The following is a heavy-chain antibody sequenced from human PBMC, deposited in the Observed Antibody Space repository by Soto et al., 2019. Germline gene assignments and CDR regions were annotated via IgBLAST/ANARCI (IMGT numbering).Heavy chain of an antibody. Sequence: ASVKVSCKASGYTFTRYGISWVRQAPGQGLEWMGWISSYNGSTNYAQKFQGRVTMTADTSTSTAYMELRSLTSDDTAVYYCAREGYCSSGSCALYSHDYFGMDVWGQGTTVTVSS. CDR3: AREGYCSSGSCALYSHDYFGMDV. D-gene: IGHD2-15*01. V-gene: IGHV1-18*01. J-gene: IGHJ6*02. CDR1: GYTFTRYG. CDR2: ISSYNGST.